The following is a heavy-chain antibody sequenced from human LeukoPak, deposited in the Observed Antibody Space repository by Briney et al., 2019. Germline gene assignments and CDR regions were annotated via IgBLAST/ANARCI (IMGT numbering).Heavy chain of an antibody. CDR3: ARSRGYRKYYFDY. CDR1: GGSFSGYY. J-gene: IGHJ4*02. CDR2: INHSGST. D-gene: IGHD5-18*01. Sequence: XXAVXGGSFSGYYWXWIRQPPGKGLEVIGEINHSGSTNYNPSLTSRGTISVDTSKNQFSLKLSSVTAADTAVYYCARSRGYRKYYFDYWGQGTLVTVSS. V-gene: IGHV4-34*01.